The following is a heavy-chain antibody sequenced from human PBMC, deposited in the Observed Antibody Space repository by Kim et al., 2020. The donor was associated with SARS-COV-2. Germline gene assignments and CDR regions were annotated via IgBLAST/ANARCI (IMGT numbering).Heavy chain of an antibody. V-gene: IGHV4-34*01. CDR1: GGSFSGYY. CDR2: INHSGST. D-gene: IGHD3-9*01. Sequence: SETLSLTCAVYGGSFSGYYWSWIRQPPGKGLEWIGEINHSGSTNYNPSLKSRVTISVYTSKNQFSLKLSSVTAADTAVYYCARVGYDILTGGRYFDYWGQGTLVTVSS. J-gene: IGHJ4*02. CDR3: ARVGYDILTGGRYFDY.